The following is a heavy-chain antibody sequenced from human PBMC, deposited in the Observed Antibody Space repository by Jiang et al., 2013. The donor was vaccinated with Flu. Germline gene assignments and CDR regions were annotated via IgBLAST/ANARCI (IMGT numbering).Heavy chain of an antibody. Sequence: VQLVESGAEVRKPGESLRISCKGSGYFFTSYWISWVRQMPGKGLEWMGRIDPSDSYMNYSPSFQGHVTISADKSISTAYLQWSSLKASDTAIYYCARHRGYSGSDGFAYWGQGTLVTVSP. D-gene: IGHD5-12*01. CDR1: GYFFTSYW. J-gene: IGHJ4*02. V-gene: IGHV5-10-1*01. CDR3: ARHRGYSGSDGFAY. CDR2: IDPSDSYM.